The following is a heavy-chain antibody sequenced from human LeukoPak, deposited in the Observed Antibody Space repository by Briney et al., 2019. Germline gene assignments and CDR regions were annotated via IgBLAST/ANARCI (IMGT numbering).Heavy chain of an antibody. V-gene: IGHV1-8*01. D-gene: IGHD2-2*01. CDR1: GYTFTSYD. J-gene: IGHJ4*02. CDR3: VLRILELASAPVLPGVKSDY. CDR2: MNPNSGNT. Sequence: ASVKVSCKASGYTFTSYDINWVRQATGQGLEWMGWMNPNSGNTGYAQKFQGRVTMTRNTSISTAYMELSSLRSEDTAVYYCVLRILELASAPVLPGVKSDYWGQGTLVTVSS.